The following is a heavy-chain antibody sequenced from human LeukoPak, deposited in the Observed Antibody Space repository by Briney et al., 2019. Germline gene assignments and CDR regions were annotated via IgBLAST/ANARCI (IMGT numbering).Heavy chain of an antibody. CDR1: GYTLTELS. Sequence: ASVKVSCKVSGYTLTELSMHWVRQAPGKGLEWMGGFDPEDGETIYAQKFQGRVTMTEDTSTDTAYMELSSLRSEDTAVYYCATVGPYVWRSPPSSDAFDIWGQGTMVTVSS. J-gene: IGHJ3*02. V-gene: IGHV1-24*01. CDR3: ATVGPYVWRSPPSSDAFDI. CDR2: FDPEDGET. D-gene: IGHD3-16*01.